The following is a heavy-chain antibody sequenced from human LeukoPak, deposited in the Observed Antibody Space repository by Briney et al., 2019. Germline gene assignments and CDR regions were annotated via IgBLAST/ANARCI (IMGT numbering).Heavy chain of an antibody. CDR2: IYPGDSDT. CDR3: AIRRVVTTDFDY. V-gene: IGHV5-51*01. CDR1: GDSFNTYW. J-gene: IGHJ4*02. D-gene: IGHD2-21*02. Sequence: GESLKISCKGSGDSFNTYWIGWVRQMPGKGLEWMGIIYPGDSDTRYSPSFQGQVTISADKSISTAYLQWSSLKASDTAMYYCAIRRVVTTDFDYWGQGTLVTVSS.